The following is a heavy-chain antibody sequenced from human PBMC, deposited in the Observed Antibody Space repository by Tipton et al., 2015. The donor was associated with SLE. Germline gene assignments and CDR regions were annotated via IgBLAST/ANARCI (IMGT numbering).Heavy chain of an antibody. J-gene: IGHJ3*02. CDR3: ARGVAHYFDRGTFDI. V-gene: IGHV4-39*07. CDR2: INYSGSA. Sequence: TLSLTCTVSGGSISISSHFWGWIRQPPEKGLEWIGEINYSGSANYNPSLKSRVTISMGMSKNLLSLELSSVTAADTAVYYCARGVAHYFDRGTFDIWGQGTVVPVSS. D-gene: IGHD3-22*01. CDR1: GGSISISSHF.